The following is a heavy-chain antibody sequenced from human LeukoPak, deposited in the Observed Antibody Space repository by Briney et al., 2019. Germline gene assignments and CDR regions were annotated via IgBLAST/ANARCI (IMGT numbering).Heavy chain of an antibody. CDR2: INWNGGST. V-gene: IGHV3-20*04. J-gene: IGHJ3*02. CDR3: ARDPGGVNDAFDI. CDR1: GFPFDDYG. D-gene: IGHD3-10*01. Sequence: GGPLTLSCAASGFPFDDYGMSWVRQAPGEGLEWVCGINWNGGSTGYADSVKGRFTIARDNPKTSLYLQINSLRAEDTDLYFCARDPGGVNDAFDIWGQGTMVTVSS.